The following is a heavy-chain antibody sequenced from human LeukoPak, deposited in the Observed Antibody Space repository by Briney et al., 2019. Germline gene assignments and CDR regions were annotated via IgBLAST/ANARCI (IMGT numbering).Heavy chain of an antibody. V-gene: IGHV3-9*01. CDR3: ARVEGSYWADY. D-gene: IGHD1-26*01. CDR1: GFTFDDYA. CDR2: ISWNSGSI. J-gene: IGHJ4*02. Sequence: GGSLRLSSAASGFTFDDYAMHWVRQAPGKGLEWVSGISWNSGSIGYADSVKGRFTISRDNAKNSLYLQMNSLRAEDTAVYYCARVEGSYWADYWGQGTLVTVSS.